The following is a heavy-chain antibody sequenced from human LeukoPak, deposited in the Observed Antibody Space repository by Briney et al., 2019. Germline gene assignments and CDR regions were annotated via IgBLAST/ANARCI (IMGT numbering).Heavy chain of an antibody. CDR2: NSGTT. V-gene: IGHV4-39*01. Sequence: PSETLSLTCSVSGDSISSSRHYWGWIRQPPGKGLEWAGSNSGTTYYNPSLQSRLTMSKDTSRNQFSLTLNSVTAANTAIYYCARHRGGYYRTAFDYWGQGSLVTVSS. CDR1: GDSISSSRHY. J-gene: IGHJ4*02. CDR3: ARHRGGYYRTAFDY. D-gene: IGHD3-22*01.